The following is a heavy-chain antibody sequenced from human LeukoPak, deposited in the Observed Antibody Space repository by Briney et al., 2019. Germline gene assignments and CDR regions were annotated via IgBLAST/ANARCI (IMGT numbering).Heavy chain of an antibody. J-gene: IGHJ3*02. V-gene: IGHV2-70*04. CDR3: AREGGCSYAFDI. CDR1: GFSLSTSGMR. CDR2: IDWDDDK. Sequence: ESGPALVKPTQTLTLTCTFSGFSLSTSGMRVSWIRQPPGKALEWLARIDWDDDKFYSTSLKTRLTISKDTSKNQVVLTMANMDPVDTATYYCAREGGCSYAFDIWGQGTMVTVSS. D-gene: IGHD5-18*01.